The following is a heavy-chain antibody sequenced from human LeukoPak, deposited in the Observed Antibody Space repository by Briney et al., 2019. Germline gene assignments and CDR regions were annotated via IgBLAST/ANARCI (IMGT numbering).Heavy chain of an antibody. Sequence: GGSLRLSCAASGFTFDDYAMHWVRQAPGKSLEWVSGISWNSGRIGYADSVKGRFTISRDNAKNSLYLQMNSLRAEDTALYYCAKDYSFATTVTTPDAFDIWGQGTMVTVSS. J-gene: IGHJ3*02. V-gene: IGHV3-9*01. CDR3: AKDYSFATTVTTPDAFDI. D-gene: IGHD4-17*01. CDR1: GFTFDDYA. CDR2: ISWNSGRI.